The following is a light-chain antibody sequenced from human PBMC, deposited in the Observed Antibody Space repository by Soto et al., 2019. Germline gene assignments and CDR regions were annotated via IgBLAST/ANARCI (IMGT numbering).Light chain of an antibody. Sequence: QSVLTQPASVSGSLGQSITISCTGTSSDVGGHNFVSWYQQHPGKAPNVIIFEVSNRPSGVSNRFSGSKSGNTASLTLSGLQAEDEADYYGNSYTSRAARVFGTGTKLTVL. V-gene: IGLV2-14*01. CDR3: NSYTSRAARV. CDR1: SSDVGGHNF. J-gene: IGLJ1*01. CDR2: EVS.